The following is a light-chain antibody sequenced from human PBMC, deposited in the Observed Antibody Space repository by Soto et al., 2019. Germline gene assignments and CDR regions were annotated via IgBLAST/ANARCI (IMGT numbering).Light chain of an antibody. CDR1: SSDIGDYNY. Sequence: QSALTQPPSASGSPGQSVTISCTGTSSDIGDYNYVSWYQQHPGKAPKLMIYEVSERPSGVPDRFSGSKSGNTASLTVSGLQAEDEADYHCGAYAGSNTWVFGGGTKLTVL. CDR3: GAYAGSNTWV. J-gene: IGLJ3*02. V-gene: IGLV2-8*01. CDR2: EVS.